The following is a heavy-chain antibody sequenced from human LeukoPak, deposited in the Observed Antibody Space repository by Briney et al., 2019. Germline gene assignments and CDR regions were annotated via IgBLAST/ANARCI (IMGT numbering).Heavy chain of an antibody. CDR2: IYHSGHT. CDR1: GGSIGSGAYY. D-gene: IGHD2/OR15-2a*01. V-gene: IGHV4-30-2*01. J-gene: IGHJ4*02. CDR3: ARDNRGLISEYYFDY. Sequence: PSQTLSLTCTVSGGSIGSGAYYWTWIRQPPGKGLEWIGYIYHSGHTYYSPSLKSRVTISVDRSKNQFSLKLSSVTAADTAMYYCARDNRGLISEYYFDYWGQGTLVTVSS.